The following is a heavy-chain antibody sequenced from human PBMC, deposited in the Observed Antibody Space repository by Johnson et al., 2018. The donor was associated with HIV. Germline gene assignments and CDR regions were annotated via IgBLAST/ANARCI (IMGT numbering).Heavy chain of an antibody. Sequence: VQLVESGGGLVQPGRSLRVSNTTIGFTFGDYPMGWVRRRWVRQAPGKGLRWVGFITRKPYGGTTEYAASVKGRFTISRDNSKNTLYLQMNSLRAEDTAVYFCARGRDPGDYVGLGAFDIWGQGTMVTVSS. V-gene: IGHV3-49*04. CDR3: ARGRDPGDYVGLGAFDI. CDR1: GFTFGDYP. D-gene: IGHD4-17*01. CDR2: ITRKPYGGTT. J-gene: IGHJ3*02.